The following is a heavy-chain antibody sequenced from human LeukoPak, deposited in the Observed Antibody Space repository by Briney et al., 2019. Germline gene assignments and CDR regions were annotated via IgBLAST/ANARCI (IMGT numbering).Heavy chain of an antibody. J-gene: IGHJ4*02. D-gene: IGHD6-19*01. V-gene: IGHV4-4*02. CDR2: IYHGGTT. CDR1: GASITNSDW. Sequence: SETLSLTCSVSGASITNSDWWTWVRQPPGEGLEWIGEIYHGGTTKYNPSLKSRVTISVDKSKNEFSLKLSSVTAADTAVYYCARRGSGWYSELDYWGQGTPVTVSS. CDR3: ARRGSGWYSELDY.